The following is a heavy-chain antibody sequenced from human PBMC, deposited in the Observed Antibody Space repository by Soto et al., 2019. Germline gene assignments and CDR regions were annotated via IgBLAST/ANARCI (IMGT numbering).Heavy chain of an antibody. J-gene: IGHJ6*02. V-gene: IGHV4-39*01. D-gene: IGHD2-15*01. CDR1: GYSVSSSDYY. CDR2: MLYSGLT. CDR3: APLSVSLSGPYGIHV. Sequence: PSETLSLTCSVSGYSVSSSDYYWAWIRQPPGKGLEWIGSMLYSGLTYYNPSLKSRVTLSVDTSKNQFSVRLESVTASDTAVYYCAPLSVSLSGPYGIHVWGQGTTVTVSS.